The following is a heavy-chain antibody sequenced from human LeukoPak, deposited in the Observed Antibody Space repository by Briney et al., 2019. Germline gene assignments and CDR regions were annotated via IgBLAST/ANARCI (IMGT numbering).Heavy chain of an antibody. Sequence: GGSLRLSCAASGFTFSDYWMMWVRQAPGKGLEWVAQIKVDGSEKYYVDSVRGRFTISRDNAKNSLDLQMNTLRDEDTAVYYCVRDATRGGDLDHWGQGTLVTVSS. D-gene: IGHD2-21*01. CDR3: VRDATRGGDLDH. J-gene: IGHJ5*02. CDR2: IKVDGSEK. CDR1: GFTFSDYW. V-gene: IGHV3-7*01.